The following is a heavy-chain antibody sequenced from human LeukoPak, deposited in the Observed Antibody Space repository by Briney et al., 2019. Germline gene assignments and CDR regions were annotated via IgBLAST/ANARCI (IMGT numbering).Heavy chain of an antibody. D-gene: IGHD3-10*01. V-gene: IGHV4-30-4*01. Sequence: SQTLSLTCTVSGGSISSADYYWSWIRQPPGKGLEWIGYIYHSGNTYYNPSHKSRVTISVDTSKNQFSLKLSSVTAADTAVYYCAGEVRPDGSARGYYFDYWGQGTLVTVSS. CDR3: AGEVRPDGSARGYYFDY. CDR2: IYHSGNT. J-gene: IGHJ4*02. CDR1: GGSISSADYY.